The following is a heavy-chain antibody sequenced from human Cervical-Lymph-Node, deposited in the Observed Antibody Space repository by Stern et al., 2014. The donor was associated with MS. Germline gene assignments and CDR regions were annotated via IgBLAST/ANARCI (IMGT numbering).Heavy chain of an antibody. CDR1: GGTFTSFS. J-gene: IGHJ3*01. V-gene: IGHV1-69*06. CDR2: IIPIFDTP. Sequence: QVQLVESGAEVTKPGSSVNVSCKASGGTFTSFSIHWVRHVPGPSLEWMGGIIPIFDTPHLAQKFQGTVPTTADSSTSTVYMALNSLRSDDTAVYYCVLPSKVTTAAFDVWGRGTMVTVAS. D-gene: IGHD4-17*01. CDR3: VLPSKVTTAAFDV.